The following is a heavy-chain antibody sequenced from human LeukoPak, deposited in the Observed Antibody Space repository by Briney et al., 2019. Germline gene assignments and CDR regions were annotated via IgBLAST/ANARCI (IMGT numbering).Heavy chain of an antibody. CDR2: MWHDGTRE. V-gene: IGHV3-33*08. D-gene: IGHD1-26*01. CDR1: GLTLSRYW. Sequence: QPGGSLRLSCVASGLTLSRYWMHWVRQSPGKGLEWVAGMWHDGTREDYEDSVKGRFTISRDMSKNTLNLQMNSLRVEDTAMFYCARDLSYGSLDFGGQGTLVTVSS. J-gene: IGHJ4*02. CDR3: ARDLSYGSLDF.